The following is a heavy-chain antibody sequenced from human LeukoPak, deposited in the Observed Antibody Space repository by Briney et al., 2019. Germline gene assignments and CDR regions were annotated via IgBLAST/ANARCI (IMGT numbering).Heavy chain of an antibody. J-gene: IGHJ4*02. CDR2: MNPNSGNT. Sequence: GASVKVSCKASGYTFTSYDINWVRQAPGQGLEWMGWMNPNSGNTGYAQKFQGRVTMTRNTSISTAYMELSSLRSEDTAVYYCARGGGYSGYDLSYYFDYWGQGTLVTVSS. D-gene: IGHD5-12*01. CDR1: GYTFTSYD. V-gene: IGHV1-8*01. CDR3: ARGGGYSGYDLSYYFDY.